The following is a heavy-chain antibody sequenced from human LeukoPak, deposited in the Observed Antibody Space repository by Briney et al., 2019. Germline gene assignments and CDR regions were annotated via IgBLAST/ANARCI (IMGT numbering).Heavy chain of an antibody. D-gene: IGHD3-3*01. J-gene: IGHJ3*02. CDR1: GYTFTGYD. CDR3: AIDRTMKSSDFGRVPHDAVDN. Sequence: ASVKVSCKASGYTFTGYDINWVRQATGQGLEWMGWMNPNSGNTGYAQKFQGRVTITRNTSISTAYMELSSLRSEDTAVYYCAIDRTMKSSDFGRVPHDAVDNWGQGTTVNVSS. CDR2: MNPNSGNT. V-gene: IGHV1-8*03.